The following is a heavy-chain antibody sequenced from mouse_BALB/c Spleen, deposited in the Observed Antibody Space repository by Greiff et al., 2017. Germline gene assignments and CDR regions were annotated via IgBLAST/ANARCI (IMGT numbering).Heavy chain of an antibody. CDR1: GFNIKDYY. Sequence: EVQLQQSGAELVRSGASVKLSCTASGFNIKDYYMHWVKQRPEQGLEWIGWIDPENGDTEYAPKFQGKATMTADTSSNTAYLQLSSLTSEDTAVYYCNKGTYGNYWFAYWGQGTLVTVSA. D-gene: IGHD2-10*02. V-gene: IGHV14-4*02. J-gene: IGHJ3*01. CDR3: NKGTYGNYWFAY. CDR2: IDPENGDT.